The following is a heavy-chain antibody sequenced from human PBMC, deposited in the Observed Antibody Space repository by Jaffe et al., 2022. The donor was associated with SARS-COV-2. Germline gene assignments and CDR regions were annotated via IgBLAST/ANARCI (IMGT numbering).Heavy chain of an antibody. CDR2: INHSGST. D-gene: IGHD5-18*01. J-gene: IGHJ6*02. Sequence: QVQLQQWGAGLLKPSETLSLTCAVYGGSFSDYYWSWIRQPPAKGLEWIGEINHSGSTNYNPSLKSRVTISVDTSKNQFSLKLSSVTAADTAVYFCARFGTDTANYYYYGMDVWGQGTTVTVSS. CDR3: ARFGTDTANYYYYGMDV. V-gene: IGHV4-34*01. CDR1: GGSFSDYY.